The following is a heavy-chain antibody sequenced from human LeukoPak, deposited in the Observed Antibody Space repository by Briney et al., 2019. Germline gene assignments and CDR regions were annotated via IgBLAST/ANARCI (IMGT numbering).Heavy chain of an antibody. D-gene: IGHD5-24*01. CDR1: GLTFSSYS. V-gene: IGHV3-21*01. Sequence: PGGSLRLSCAASGLTFSSYSMNWVRQAPGKGLEWVSSISSSSSYIYYADSVKGRFTISRDNAKNSLYLQMNSLRAEDTAVYYCAREEMATMDFDYWGQGTLVTVSS. CDR3: AREEMATMDFDY. J-gene: IGHJ4*02. CDR2: ISSSSSYI.